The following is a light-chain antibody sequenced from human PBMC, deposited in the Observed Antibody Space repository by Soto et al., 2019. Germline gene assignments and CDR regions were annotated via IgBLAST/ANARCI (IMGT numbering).Light chain of an antibody. Sequence: QSALTQPASVSGSPGQSITISCTGTSSDVGAYNFVSWHQQHPGKAPKLMIYNVYDRPSGISYRFSGSKSGNTASLTISGLQGEDEADYYCCSYAGDSTWVFGGGTQLTVL. CDR2: NVY. V-gene: IGLV2-14*03. CDR3: CSYAGDSTWV. J-gene: IGLJ3*02. CDR1: SSDVGAYNF.